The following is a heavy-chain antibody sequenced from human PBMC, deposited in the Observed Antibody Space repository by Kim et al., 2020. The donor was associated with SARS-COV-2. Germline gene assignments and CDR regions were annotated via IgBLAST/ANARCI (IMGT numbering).Heavy chain of an antibody. Sequence: GGSLRLSCAASAFTFIRYARHWVRQAPGKGLEWVAVISYDGSNKHYVDSVKGRFTISRDNSKNTLYLQMNSLRAEDTAVYYCARDIASYSSGWIYYYYGMDVWGQGTTVTVSS. CDR3: ARDIASYSSGWIYYYYGMDV. CDR1: AFTFIRYA. CDR2: ISYDGSNK. V-gene: IGHV3-30*04. D-gene: IGHD6-19*01. J-gene: IGHJ6*02.